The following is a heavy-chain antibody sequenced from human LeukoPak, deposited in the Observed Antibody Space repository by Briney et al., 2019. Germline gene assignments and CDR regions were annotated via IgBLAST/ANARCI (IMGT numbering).Heavy chain of an antibody. J-gene: IGHJ4*02. CDR1: GFTFSSYA. D-gene: IGHD6-19*01. CDR3: AKGPLIEVAGTTWDY. CDR2: ISGSGGST. V-gene: IGHV3-23*01. Sequence: PGGSLRLSCAASGFTFSSYAMSWVRQFPGKGLECVSAISGSGGSTYYADSVRGRFTISRDNSKNTLHLQMDSLRADDTAVYFCAKGPLIEVAGTTWDYWGQGTLVTVSS.